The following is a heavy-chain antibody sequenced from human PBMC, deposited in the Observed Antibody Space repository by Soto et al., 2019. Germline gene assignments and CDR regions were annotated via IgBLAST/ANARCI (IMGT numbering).Heavy chain of an antibody. V-gene: IGHV3-23*01. Sequence: EVQLLESGGGLVQQGGSLRLSCAASAFTFSSYAMSWVRQTPRKGLEWVSSISGSGDSTFYADSVKGRFTISRDNSRDPLYLEMSSLRAEDTAIYFCAKDGRIHLYSPPFDYWGQGPLVSVTS. J-gene: IGHJ4*02. CDR1: AFTFSSYA. CDR2: ISGSGDST. D-gene: IGHD5-18*01. CDR3: AKDGRIHLYSPPFDY.